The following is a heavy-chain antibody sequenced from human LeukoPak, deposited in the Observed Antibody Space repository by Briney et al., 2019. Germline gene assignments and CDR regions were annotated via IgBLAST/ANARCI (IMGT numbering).Heavy chain of an antibody. D-gene: IGHD4-17*01. CDR3: ARELYDYGDYGALAY. CDR1: GFTFSSYS. V-gene: IGHV3-48*01. CDR2: ISSSSSTI. J-gene: IGHJ4*02. Sequence: GGSLRLSCAASGFTFSSYSMNWVRQAPGKGLEWVSYISSSSSTIYYADSVKGRFTISRDNAKNSLNLQMNSLRAEDTAVYYCARELYDYGDYGALAYWGQGTLVTVSS.